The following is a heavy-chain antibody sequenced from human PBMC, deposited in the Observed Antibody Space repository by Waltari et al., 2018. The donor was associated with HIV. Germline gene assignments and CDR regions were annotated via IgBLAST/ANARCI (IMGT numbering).Heavy chain of an antibody. CDR2: IIPIFGTA. Sequence: QVQLVQSGAEVKKPGASVKVSCKASGGTFSSDAINRVRQAPGQGLEWMGGIIPIFGTANYAQKFQGRVTITADESTSTAYMELSSLRSEDTAVYYCAMGALMVYAIGYFDYWGQGTLVTVSS. D-gene: IGHD2-8*01. J-gene: IGHJ4*02. CDR1: GGTFSSDA. CDR3: AMGALMVYAIGYFDY. V-gene: IGHV1-69*12.